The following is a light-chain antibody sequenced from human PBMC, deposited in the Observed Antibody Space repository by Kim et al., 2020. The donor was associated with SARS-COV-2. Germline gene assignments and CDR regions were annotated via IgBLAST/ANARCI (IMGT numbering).Light chain of an antibody. CDR1: SLSTYY. Sequence: LGQTVRITCQGDSLSTYYESWYLQKPGQAPVLLIYGNNNRPSGIPDRFSGSGSGNTASLTITGAQAEDEADYYCNSRDSSGDHPWVFGGGTQLTVL. J-gene: IGLJ3*02. V-gene: IGLV3-19*01. CDR3: NSRDSSGDHPWV. CDR2: GNN.